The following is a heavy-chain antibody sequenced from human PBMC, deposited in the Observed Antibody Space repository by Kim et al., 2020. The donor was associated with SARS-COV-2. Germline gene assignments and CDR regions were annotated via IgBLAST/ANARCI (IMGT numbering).Heavy chain of an antibody. CDR2: IYYSGST. J-gene: IGHJ4*02. Sequence: SETLSLTCTVSGGSISSSSYYWGWIRQPPGKGLEWIGSIYYSGSTYYNPSLKSRVTISVDTSKNQFSLKLSSVTAADTAVYYCARQGGDGSGSYPFDYWGQGTLVTVSS. CDR1: GGSISSSSYY. V-gene: IGHV4-39*01. D-gene: IGHD3-10*01. CDR3: ARQGGDGSGSYPFDY.